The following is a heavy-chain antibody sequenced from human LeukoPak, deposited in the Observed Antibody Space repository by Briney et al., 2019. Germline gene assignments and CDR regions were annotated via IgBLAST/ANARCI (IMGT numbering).Heavy chain of an antibody. V-gene: IGHV3-30-3*01. CDR3: ARDVSLVPARPSGPDY. D-gene: IGHD2-2*01. CDR2: ISYDGSNK. Sequence: GRSLRLSCAASGFTFSSYAMHWVRQAPGKGLEWVAVISYDGSNKYYADSVKGRFTISRDNSKNTLYLQMNSLRAEGTAVYYCARDVSLVPARPSGPDYWGQGTLVTVSS. J-gene: IGHJ4*02. CDR1: GFTFSSYA.